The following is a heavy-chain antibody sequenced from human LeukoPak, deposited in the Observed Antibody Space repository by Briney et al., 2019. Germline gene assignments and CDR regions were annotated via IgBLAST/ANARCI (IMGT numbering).Heavy chain of an antibody. CDR3: AKDDNYIRFLS. V-gene: IGHV3-23*01. D-gene: IGHD3-16*01. J-gene: IGHJ5*02. CDR1: GFPFSSYA. CDR2: IISSGGVT. Sequence: PGGSLRLSCAASGFPFSSYAMSWVRQAPGKGLEWVPSIISSGGVTYYADSVKGRFSISRDNSKNTVYLQMDSLRAEDTAVYYCAKDDNYIRFLSWGQGTLVTVSS.